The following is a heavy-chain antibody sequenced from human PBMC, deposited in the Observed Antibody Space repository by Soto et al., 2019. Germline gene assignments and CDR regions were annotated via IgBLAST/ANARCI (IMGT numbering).Heavy chain of an antibody. Sequence: SQMLPLTCTVSPGSLRSYCWSWIRQPPGKGLEWIGYIYYRGSTYYSPSLKGRLTISVDPSKNQFSLKLTYVTAADTAMYYCARPKTIGAAAGKGWFDPWGEGTLVTVSS. J-gene: IGHJ5*02. CDR3: ARPKTIGAAAGKGWFDP. CDR2: IYYRGST. D-gene: IGHD6-13*01. CDR1: PGSLRSYC. V-gene: IGHV4-59*08.